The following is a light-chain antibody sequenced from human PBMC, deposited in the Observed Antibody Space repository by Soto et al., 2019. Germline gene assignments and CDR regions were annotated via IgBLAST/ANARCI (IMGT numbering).Light chain of an antibody. V-gene: IGKV4-1*01. CDR2: WAS. J-gene: IGKJ1*01. CDR3: QQYYSTPRT. Sequence: IVMAHSPDSLAVSLGERATTNCKTSPSVLYSSNNKNYLAWYQQKPGQPPKLLIYWASTRESGVPDRFSGSGSGTDFTLTISSLQAEDVAVYYCQQYYSTPRTFGQGTKVDIK. CDR1: PSVLYSSNNKNY.